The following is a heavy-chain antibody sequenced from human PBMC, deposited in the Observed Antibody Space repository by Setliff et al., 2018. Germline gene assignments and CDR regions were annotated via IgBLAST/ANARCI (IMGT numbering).Heavy chain of an antibody. J-gene: IGHJ5*01. CDR1: GYSFSDSA. D-gene: IGHD2-8*01. V-gene: IGHV1-18*01. CDR3: ARLVRFCTQTACQKVAGDES. Sequence: ASVKVSCKTSGYSFSDSAVNWVRQAPGQGLEWVGWISXXXXXXXXXPKLQDXXPLTSEPSTTTAFMELRGLRPYDSAVYYCARLVRFCTQTACQKVAGDESWGQGTLVTVSS. CDR2: ISXXXXXX.